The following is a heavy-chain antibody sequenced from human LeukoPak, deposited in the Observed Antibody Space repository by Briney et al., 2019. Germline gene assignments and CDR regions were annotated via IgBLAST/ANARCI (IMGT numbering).Heavy chain of an antibody. CDR2: IIPIFGTA. CDR3: AGRVTISSWGYYYMDV. J-gene: IGHJ6*03. Sequence: SVKVSCKASGGTFSSYAISWVRQAPGQGLEWMGGIIPIFGTANYAQKFQGRVTITVDKSTSTAYMELSSLRSEDTAVYYCAGRVTISSWGYYYMDVWGKGTTVTVSS. V-gene: IGHV1-69*06. D-gene: IGHD3-3*01. CDR1: GGTFSSYA.